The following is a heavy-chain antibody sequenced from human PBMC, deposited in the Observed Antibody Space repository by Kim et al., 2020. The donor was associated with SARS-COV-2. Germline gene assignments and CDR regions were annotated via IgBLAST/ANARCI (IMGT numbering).Heavy chain of an antibody. D-gene: IGHD3-22*01. CDR1: GFTFSSYA. J-gene: IGHJ4*02. CDR3: ARDLWSTMIVVVKCLGY. CDR2: ISYDGSNK. Sequence: GGSLRLSCAASGFTFSSYAMHWVRQAPGKGLEWVSVISYDGSNKYYADSVKGRFTISRDNSKNTLYLQMNSLRAEDTAVYYCARDLWSTMIVVVKCLGYWGQGTLVTVSS. V-gene: IGHV3-30*04.